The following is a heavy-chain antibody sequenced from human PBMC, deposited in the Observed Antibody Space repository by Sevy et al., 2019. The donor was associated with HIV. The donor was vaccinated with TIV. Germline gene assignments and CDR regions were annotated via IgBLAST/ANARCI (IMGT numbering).Heavy chain of an antibody. V-gene: IGHV1-18*01. Sequence: ASVKVSCKASGYTFTTYAISWVRQVPGQGLEWMGWISAYSGKTNYAQRLQGRVTLTTDTSTGTAYMELGSLGSVDTAVYYCARDGDHIRFDPWGQGTLVTVSS. CDR2: ISAYSGKT. CDR3: ARDGDHIRFDP. J-gene: IGHJ5*02. D-gene: IGHD2-21*01. CDR1: GYTFTTYA.